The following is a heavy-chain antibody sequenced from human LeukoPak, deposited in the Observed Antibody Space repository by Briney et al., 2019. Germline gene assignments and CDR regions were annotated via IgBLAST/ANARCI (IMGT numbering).Heavy chain of an antibody. CDR3: ARGGSMNFPATAKTDS. D-gene: IGHD1-7*01. CDR1: GYTFTSYG. Sequence: ASVKVSCKASGYTFTSYGISWVRQAPGQGLEWMGWISAYNGNTNYAQKFQGRVTMTRDTSISTAYMELSTLRYEDSAVYYCARGGSMNFPATAKTDSWGQGTLVTVSS. J-gene: IGHJ4*02. CDR2: ISAYNGNT. V-gene: IGHV1-18*01.